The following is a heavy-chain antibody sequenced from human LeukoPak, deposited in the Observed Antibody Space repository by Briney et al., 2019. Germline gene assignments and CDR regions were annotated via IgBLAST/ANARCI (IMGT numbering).Heavy chain of an antibody. Sequence: GGSLRLSCAASGFIFDNYAMHWVRQAPGKGLEWVAVVAYDGSKKFYADSVKGRYTISRDNTKNTLFLRMNSLRPEDTAVYYCARDKGIKDYYDGSGMFIDYWGQGTLVTVSP. D-gene: IGHD3-22*01. V-gene: IGHV3-30*01. CDR1: GFIFDNYA. J-gene: IGHJ4*02. CDR3: ARDKGIKDYYDGSGMFIDY. CDR2: VAYDGSKK.